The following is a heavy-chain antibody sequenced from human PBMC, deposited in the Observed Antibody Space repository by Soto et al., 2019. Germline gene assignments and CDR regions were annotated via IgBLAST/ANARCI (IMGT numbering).Heavy chain of an antibody. V-gene: IGHV4-30-4*01. CDR2: MFYTGTT. Sequence: SETLSLKCSFCVGCIIIGDYYWSWIRQPPGKGIEWIGYMFYTGTTYYNPSLKSRVAISVDTSKNQFSLKLRSVTAADTAVYHCARVVRFCSSPSCRGRNWFDPWGQGTMVTVYS. CDR3: ARVVRFCSSPSCRGRNWFDP. J-gene: IGHJ5*02. D-gene: IGHD2-2*01. CDR1: VGCIIIGDYY.